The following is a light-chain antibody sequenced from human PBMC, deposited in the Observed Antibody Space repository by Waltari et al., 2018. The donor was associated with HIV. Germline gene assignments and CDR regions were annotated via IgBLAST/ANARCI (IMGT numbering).Light chain of an antibody. J-gene: IGLJ3*02. CDR1: RYNIGKNI. CDR3: ATWDDSLSGWV. CDR2: RND. V-gene: IGLV1-47*01. Sequence: QSVLTQPPSASGTPGQRVTISCSGSRYNIGKNIIYWYQQFPGTAPKLLIYRNDQRPSGVPDRFSGSMSGTSASLAISVLRSEDEADYYCATWDDSLSGWVFGGGTKLTVL.